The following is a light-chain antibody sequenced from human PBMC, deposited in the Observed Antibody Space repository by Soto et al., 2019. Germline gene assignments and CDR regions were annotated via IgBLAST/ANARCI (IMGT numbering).Light chain of an antibody. Sequence: QSVLTQPASVSGSPGQSITISCTGTSSDVGGYNYVSWYQQHPGKAPKLMIYAVTDRPSGVSSRFSGSKSGNTASLTISGLQAEDEADYYCSSYTSSITLFGTGTKLTVL. J-gene: IGLJ1*01. CDR3: SSYTSSITL. CDR1: SSDVGGYNY. V-gene: IGLV2-14*01. CDR2: AVT.